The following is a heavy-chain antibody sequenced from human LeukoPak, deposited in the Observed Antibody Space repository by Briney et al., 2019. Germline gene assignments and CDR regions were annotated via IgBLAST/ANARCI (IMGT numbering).Heavy chain of an antibody. CDR3: ARYSGDSQFDY. D-gene: IGHD1-26*01. Sequence: GGSLRLSCAASGFTFSSYTMHWVRQAPGQGLEWLTLILYDGNNKHYADSVKGRFTISRDNSKNTLYLQMNSLRAEDTAVYYCARYSGDSQFDYWGQGTLVTVSS. CDR2: ILYDGNNK. V-gene: IGHV3-30-3*01. CDR1: GFTFSSYT. J-gene: IGHJ4*02.